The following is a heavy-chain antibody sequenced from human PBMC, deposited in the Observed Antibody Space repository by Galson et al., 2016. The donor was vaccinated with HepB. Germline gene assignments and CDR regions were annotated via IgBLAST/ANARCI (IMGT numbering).Heavy chain of an antibody. Sequence: SLRLSCAASGFTFTDYAMSWVRQAPGKGLEWVSSISHSGVTTHYADSVRGRFTISRGNSKNFVFLQMNSLRAEDTALYYCAKGMILSAAVSIWFDPWGQGTLVTVSS. CDR1: GFTFTDYA. D-gene: IGHD6-13*01. V-gene: IGHV3-23*01. CDR3: AKGMILSAAVSIWFDP. J-gene: IGHJ5*02. CDR2: ISHSGVTT.